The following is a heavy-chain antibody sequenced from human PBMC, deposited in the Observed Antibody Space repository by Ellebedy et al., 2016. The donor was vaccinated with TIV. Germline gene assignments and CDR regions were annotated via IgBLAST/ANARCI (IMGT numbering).Heavy chain of an antibody. J-gene: IGHJ1*01. CDR1: GYTFTSNY. Sequence: ASVKVSCKASGYTFTSNYIHWVRQAPGQGLEWMGIIDPRGGTTRYAEKFQGRVALTGDMSTTTVYMELISLRFEDTAMYYCARDEGPTLCSGGACNAGFWGQGTLVTVSS. V-gene: IGHV1-46*01. D-gene: IGHD2-21*02. CDR3: ARDEGPTLCSGGACNAGF. CDR2: IDPRGGTT.